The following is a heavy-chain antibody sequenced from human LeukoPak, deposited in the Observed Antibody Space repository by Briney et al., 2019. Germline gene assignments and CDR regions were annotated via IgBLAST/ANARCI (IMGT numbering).Heavy chain of an antibody. CDR3: ARDGSRYSSGWYDAFDI. J-gene: IGHJ3*02. D-gene: IGHD6-19*01. CDR1: GGTFSSYA. V-gene: IGHV1-69*13. Sequence: AASVKVSCKASGGTFSSYAISWVRQAPGQGLEWMGGIIPIFGTANYAQKFQGRVTITADESTSTAYMELSSLRSEDTAVYYCARDGSRYSSGWYDAFDIWGQGTMVTVSS. CDR2: IIPIFGTA.